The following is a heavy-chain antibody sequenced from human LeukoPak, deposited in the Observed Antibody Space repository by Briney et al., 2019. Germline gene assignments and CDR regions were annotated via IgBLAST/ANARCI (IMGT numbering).Heavy chain of an antibody. CDR2: IYSGGTT. CDR3: ASQWELRY. CDR1: GFTVSSNY. V-gene: IGHV3-53*01. Sequence: EGSLRLSCAVSGFTVSSNYMNWVRQAPGKGLEWVSVIYSGGTTYYADSVKGRFTISRDNSKNTLYLQMNSLRAEDTAVYYCASQWELRYWGQGTLVTVSS. J-gene: IGHJ4*02. D-gene: IGHD1-26*01.